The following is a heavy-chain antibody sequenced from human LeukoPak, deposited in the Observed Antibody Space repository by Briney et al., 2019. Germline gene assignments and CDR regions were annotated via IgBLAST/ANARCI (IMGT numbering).Heavy chain of an antibody. J-gene: IGHJ4*02. Sequence: GGSLRLSCAASGFTFSSYAMSWVRQAPGKGLEWVSAISGSGGSTYYADSVKSRFTISRDNSKNTLYLQLNSLRAEDTAVYYCAKDLRRYSYGFTDHPDYWGQGTLVTVSS. CDR2: ISGSGGST. V-gene: IGHV3-23*01. D-gene: IGHD5-18*01. CDR3: AKDLRRYSYGFTDHPDY. CDR1: GFTFSSYA.